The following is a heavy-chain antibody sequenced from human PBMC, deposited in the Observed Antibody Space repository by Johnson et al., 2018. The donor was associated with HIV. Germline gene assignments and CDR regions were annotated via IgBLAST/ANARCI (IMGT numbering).Heavy chain of an antibody. D-gene: IGHD2-15*01. CDR2: ISYDGRDA. CDR1: GFAFSSYA. V-gene: IGHV3-30*04. J-gene: IGHJ3*02. Sequence: QMLLVESGGGVVQPGTSLRLSCPASGFAFSSYALHWVRQAPGKGLEWVAVISYDGRDAYYADSVKGRFTSSRDNSKNTLYLQMNSLRAEDTAVYYCAKAYCPGCDGFDIWGQGTVVTVS. CDR3: AKAYCPGCDGFDI.